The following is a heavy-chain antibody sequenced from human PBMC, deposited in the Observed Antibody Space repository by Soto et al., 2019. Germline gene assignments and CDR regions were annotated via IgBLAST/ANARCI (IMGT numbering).Heavy chain of an antibody. CDR2: ISGSGGST. D-gene: IGHD3-22*01. CDR1: GFTFSSYA. CDR3: AKAGVYYDSRMYYFDY. J-gene: IGHJ4*02. Sequence: EVQLLESGGGLVQPGGSLRLSCAASGFTFSSYAMSWVRQAPGKGLEWVSAISGSGGSTYYADSVKGRFTISRDNSKNTLYLQMNSLRAEDTAVYYCAKAGVYYDSRMYYFDYWGQGTLVTVSS. V-gene: IGHV3-23*01.